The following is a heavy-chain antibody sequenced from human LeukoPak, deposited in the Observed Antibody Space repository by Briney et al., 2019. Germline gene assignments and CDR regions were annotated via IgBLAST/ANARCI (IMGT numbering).Heavy chain of an antibody. CDR2: ISYDGSNK. D-gene: IGHD4-23*01. CDR3: ARDGFTVVIGYYFDY. J-gene: IGHJ4*02. CDR1: GFTFSSYA. Sequence: SGGSLRLSCAASGFTFSSYAMHWVRQAPGKGLEWVAVISYDGSNKYYADSVKGRFTISRDNSKNTLYLQMNSLRAEDTAVYYCARDGFTVVIGYYFDYWGQGTLVTVSS. V-gene: IGHV3-30*04.